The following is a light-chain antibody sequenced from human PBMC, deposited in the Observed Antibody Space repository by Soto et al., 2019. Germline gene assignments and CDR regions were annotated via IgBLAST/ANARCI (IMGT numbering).Light chain of an antibody. V-gene: IGLV2-8*01. Sequence: QSALTQTPSASGSLGQSVTISCTGTSSDVGAYDSVSWYQHHLGKAPKALIYEVSKRPSGVPDRFSGSKSGNTASLTVSGLQAEDEADYYCSSYAGSNNYVFGSGTKVTVL. CDR2: EVS. CDR3: SSYAGSNNYV. CDR1: SSDVGAYDS. J-gene: IGLJ1*01.